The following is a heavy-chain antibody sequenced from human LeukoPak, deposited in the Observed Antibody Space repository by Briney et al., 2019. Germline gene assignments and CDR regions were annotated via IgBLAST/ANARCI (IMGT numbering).Heavy chain of an antibody. V-gene: IGHV4-59*01. CDR3: ATANKDRGDHFDY. J-gene: IGHJ4*02. Sequence: PSETLSLTCTVSGGSISSYYWSWIRQPPGKGLEWIGYNYYSGSTNYNPSLKSRVTISVDTSKTQFSLKLSSVTAADTAVYYCATANKDRGDHFDYGGQGTLVTVSS. CDR2: NYYSGST. CDR1: GGSISSYY. D-gene: IGHD3-16*01.